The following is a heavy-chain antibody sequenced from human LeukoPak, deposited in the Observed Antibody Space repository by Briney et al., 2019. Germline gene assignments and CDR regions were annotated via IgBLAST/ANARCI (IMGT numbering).Heavy chain of an antibody. CDR3: AKDVFSDYGDDV. D-gene: IGHD2/OR15-2a*01. CDR1: GFTLSSYA. Sequence: GGSLRLSCAASGFTLSSYAMNWVRQAPGKGLEWVSAISGGGGSTYYADSVKGRFTISRDNSKNTLYLQMNSLRAEDTAVYYCAKDVFSDYGDDVWGQGTTVTVSS. CDR2: ISGGGGST. V-gene: IGHV3-23*01. J-gene: IGHJ6*02.